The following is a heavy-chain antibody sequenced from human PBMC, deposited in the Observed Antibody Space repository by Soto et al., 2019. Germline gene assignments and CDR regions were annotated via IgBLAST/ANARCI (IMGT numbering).Heavy chain of an antibody. Sequence: QVQLVESGGGVVQPGRSLRLSCGASKFAFRTYSMHWVRQAPGKGLEWVAVITYDGKQEHYADSVEGRFTISRDNSAKTLYLQMSGLRPEDTAVYYCSREDREGSYYFLDVWGKGTTVTVSS. D-gene: IGHD3-10*01. J-gene: IGHJ6*03. CDR1: KFAFRTYS. V-gene: IGHV3-30*03. CDR3: SREDREGSYYFLDV. CDR2: ITYDGKQE.